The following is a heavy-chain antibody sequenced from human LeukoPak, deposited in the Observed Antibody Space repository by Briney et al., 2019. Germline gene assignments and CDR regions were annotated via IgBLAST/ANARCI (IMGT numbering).Heavy chain of an antibody. D-gene: IGHD5/OR15-5a*01. V-gene: IGHV5-51*01. CDR2: IYPGDSDT. J-gene: IGHJ1*01. CDR3: ARVYTKKLPEPEYFQH. CDR1: GYSFTSYW. Sequence: GESLKISFKGSGYSFTSYWIGWVRQRPGKGLEWMGIIYPGDSDTRYSPSFQGQVTISADKSISTAYLQWSSLKASDTAMYYCARVYTKKLPEPEYFQHWGQGTLVTVSS.